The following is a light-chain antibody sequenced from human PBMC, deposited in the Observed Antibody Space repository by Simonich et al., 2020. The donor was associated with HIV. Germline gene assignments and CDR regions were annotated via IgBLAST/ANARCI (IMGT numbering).Light chain of an antibody. CDR2: RNN. CDR3: AAWDDSLNGPV. J-gene: IGLJ2*01. CDR1: SSNNGSNT. Sequence: QSVLTQPPSASGTPGQRVTISCSGTSSNNGSNTVDWYQQFPGTAPKVLIYRNNQRPSWGPDRFSGSKSGTSASRAISGLQSEDEADYYCAAWDDSLNGPVFGGGTKLTVL. V-gene: IGLV1-44*01.